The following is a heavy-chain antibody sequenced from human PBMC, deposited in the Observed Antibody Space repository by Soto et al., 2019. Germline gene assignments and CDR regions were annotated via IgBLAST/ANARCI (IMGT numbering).Heavy chain of an antibody. D-gene: IGHD3-10*01. J-gene: IGHJ3*01. CDR3: AWEEDVTMVRGGFGY. Sequence: EVQLLESGGGLVQPGGSLRLSCAASGFTFSSYAMSWVRQAPGKGLEWVSAISGSGGSTHYADSVKGRFTISRDNSKNTLYLQMNSLRAEDTAVYYCAWEEDVTMVRGGFGYWGQGTAVTVSS. CDR1: GFTFSSYA. V-gene: IGHV3-23*01. CDR2: ISGSGGST.